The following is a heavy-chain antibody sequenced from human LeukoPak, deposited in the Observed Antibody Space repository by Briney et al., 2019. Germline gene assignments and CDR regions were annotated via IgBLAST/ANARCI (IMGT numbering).Heavy chain of an antibody. Sequence: GGSLRLSCAASGFIFSSYSMNWVRQAPGKGLEWVSSISSSTIYTYYADSVKGRFTISRDNAKNSLYLQMNSLRAEDTAVYYCAKGIAVNDYWGQGTLVTVSS. V-gene: IGHV3-21*01. CDR3: AKGIAVNDY. D-gene: IGHD6-19*01. J-gene: IGHJ4*02. CDR1: GFIFSSYS. CDR2: ISSSTIYT.